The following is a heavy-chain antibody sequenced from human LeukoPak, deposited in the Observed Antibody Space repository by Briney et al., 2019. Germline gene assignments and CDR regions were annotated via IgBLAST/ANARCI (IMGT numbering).Heavy chain of an antibody. CDR2: INPSGGST. CDR1: GYTFTSYY. V-gene: IGHV1-46*01. Sequence: ASVKVSCKASGYTFTSYYMHWVRQAPGQGLEWMGIINPSGGSTSYAQKFQGRVTMTRDTSTSTVYMELSSLRSEDTAVYYCAREGAVAGTVGYWGQGTLVTISS. J-gene: IGHJ4*02. D-gene: IGHD6-19*01. CDR3: AREGAVAGTVGY.